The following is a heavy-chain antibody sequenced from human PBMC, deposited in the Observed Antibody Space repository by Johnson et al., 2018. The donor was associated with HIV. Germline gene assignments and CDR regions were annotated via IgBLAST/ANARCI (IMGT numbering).Heavy chain of an antibody. Sequence: MQLVESGGGFVQPGGSLRLSCAASGFTFSDYYMSWIRQAPGKGLEWVSGINWNGGNTGYADSVKGRFTISRDISKNTLYLQMSSLRTEDTAVYFCARDSDVLPGYTGPEDAFDIWGQGTLVTVSS. J-gene: IGHJ3*02. CDR1: GFTFSDYY. CDR2: INWNGGNT. CDR3: ARDSDVLPGYTGPEDAFDI. V-gene: IGHV3-20*04. D-gene: IGHD3-9*01.